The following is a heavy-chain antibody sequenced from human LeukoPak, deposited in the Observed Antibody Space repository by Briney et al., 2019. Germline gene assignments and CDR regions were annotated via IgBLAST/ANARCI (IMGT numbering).Heavy chain of an antibody. CDR3: ARDGRPSPQLGATEWYFDL. D-gene: IGHD1-26*01. V-gene: IGHV4-61*02. J-gene: IGHJ2*01. Sequence: TSQTLSLTCTVSGGSISSGSYHWSWIRQPAGKGLEWIGRIYTSGSTNYNPSLKSRVTISVDTSKNQFSLKLSSVTAADTAVYYCARDGRPSPQLGATEWYFDLWGRGTLVTVSS. CDR1: GGSISSGSYH. CDR2: IYTSGST.